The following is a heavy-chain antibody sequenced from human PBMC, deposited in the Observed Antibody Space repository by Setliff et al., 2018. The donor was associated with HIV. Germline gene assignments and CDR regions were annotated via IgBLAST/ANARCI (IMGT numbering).Heavy chain of an antibody. Sequence: GGSLRLSCAASGFTFSSYGMHWVRQAPGKGLEWLSFIRFDAKDNYYADSVKSRFTISRDNSKNTVYLQMNSLRAEDTAVYYCAKDEGYTYSSGWYSHYWGQGTLVTSPQ. D-gene: IGHD6-19*01. J-gene: IGHJ4*02. V-gene: IGHV3-30*02. CDR1: GFTFSSYG. CDR2: IRFDAKDN. CDR3: AKDEGYTYSSGWYSHY.